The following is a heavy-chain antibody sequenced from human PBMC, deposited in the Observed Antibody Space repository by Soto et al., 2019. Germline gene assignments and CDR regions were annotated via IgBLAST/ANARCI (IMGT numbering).Heavy chain of an antibody. V-gene: IGHV4-30-4*01. CDR3: ARDRSNWTDYFDP. D-gene: IGHD1-1*01. Sequence: PSETLSLTCTVSGGSISSDDYYWSWIRQPPGEGLEWIGYIYYSGRTSYNPSLKSRLTISMDTSKNQFSLTLTSVSAADTDVYYCARDRSNWTDYFDPWRQGPLITVSS. CDR1: GGSISSDDYY. J-gene: IGHJ4*02. CDR2: IYYSGRT.